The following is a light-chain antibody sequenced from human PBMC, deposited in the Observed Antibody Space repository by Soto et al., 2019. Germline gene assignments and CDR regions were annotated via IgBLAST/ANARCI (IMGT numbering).Light chain of an antibody. CDR3: QQYGSSPPWT. CDR1: QSVSSSY. CDR2: AAS. Sequence: EIVLTQSPGTLSLSPGDRATLSCRASQSVSSSYLAWYQRKPGQAPRLLIYAASSRATGVPDRFSGSGSGTDFTLTISRLEPEDFAVYYCQQYGSSPPWTFGQGTKVDIK. V-gene: IGKV3-20*01. J-gene: IGKJ1*01.